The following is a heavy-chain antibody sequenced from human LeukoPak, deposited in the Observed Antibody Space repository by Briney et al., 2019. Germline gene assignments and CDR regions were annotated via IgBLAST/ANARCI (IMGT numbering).Heavy chain of an antibody. CDR3: AKEPTGSYYNLFDY. J-gene: IGHJ4*02. V-gene: IGHV3-30*02. CDR1: GFTFSSYG. Sequence: GGSLRLSCAASGFTFSSYGMHWVRQAPGKGLEWVAFIRYDGSNKYYADSVKGRFTISRDNSKNTLYLQMNRLRAEDTAVYYCAKEPTGSYYNLFDYWGQGTLVTVSS. CDR2: IRYDGSNK. D-gene: IGHD3-10*01.